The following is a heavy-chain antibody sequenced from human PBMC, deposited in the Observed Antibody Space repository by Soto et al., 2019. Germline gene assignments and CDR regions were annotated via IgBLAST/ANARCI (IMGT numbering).Heavy chain of an antibody. D-gene: IGHD6-13*01. CDR3: ARVAGYPHRYFDY. CDR2: ISSSSSTI. Sequence: SLRLSCAASGFTFSSYSMNWVRQAPGKGLEWVSYISSSSSTIYYADSVKGRFTISRDNAENSLYLQMNSLRAEDTAVYYCARVAGYPHRYFDYWGQGTLVTVSS. V-gene: IGHV3-48*01. J-gene: IGHJ4*02. CDR1: GFTFSSYS.